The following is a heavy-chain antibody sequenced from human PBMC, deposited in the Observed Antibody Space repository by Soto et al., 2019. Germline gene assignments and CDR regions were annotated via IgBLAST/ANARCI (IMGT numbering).Heavy chain of an antibody. D-gene: IGHD6-19*01. Sequence: QLQLQESGPGLVKPSETLSLTCTVSGGSISSSSYYWGWIRQPPGKGLEWIGSIYYSGSTYYNPSLKSRVTISVDTSKNQFSLKLSSVTAADTAVYYCARHLRSHSSGLNWFDPWGQGTLVTVSS. CDR2: IYYSGST. V-gene: IGHV4-39*01. CDR1: GGSISSSSYY. CDR3: ARHLRSHSSGLNWFDP. J-gene: IGHJ5*02.